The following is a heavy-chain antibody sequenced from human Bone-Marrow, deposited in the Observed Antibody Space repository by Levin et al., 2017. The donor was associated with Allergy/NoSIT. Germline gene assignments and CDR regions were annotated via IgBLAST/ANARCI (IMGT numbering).Heavy chain of an antibody. V-gene: IGHV3-30*18. CDR2: ISYDGKNN. D-gene: IGHD6-13*01. Sequence: GGSLRLSCAASGFTFSKYGMHWVRQAPGKGLEWVAIISYDGKNNYYADSVKGRFTISRDNSKNTLYLQMNSLRADDTALYYCAKDPIAATGLDLYYYYYGMDVWGQGTTVTVSS. CDR3: AKDPIAATGLDLYYYYYGMDV. CDR1: GFTFSKYG. J-gene: IGHJ6*02.